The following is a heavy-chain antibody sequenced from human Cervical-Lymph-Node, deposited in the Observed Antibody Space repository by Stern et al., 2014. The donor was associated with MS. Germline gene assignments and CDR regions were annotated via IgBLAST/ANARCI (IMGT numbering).Heavy chain of an antibody. CDR2: ISGSGTTI. J-gene: IGHJ6*02. V-gene: IGHV3-11*01. CDR1: GFTFSDYY. D-gene: IGHD3-22*01. Sequence: VQLVESGGGLVKPGGSLRLSCAASGFTFSDYYMSWIRQAPGKGLEWVSYISGSGTTIYSADSVKGRFTISRDNGKNSLYLQMIGLRVEDTALYFCARVREGSGYYFYGMDLWGQGATVTVSS. CDR3: ARVREGSGYYFYGMDL.